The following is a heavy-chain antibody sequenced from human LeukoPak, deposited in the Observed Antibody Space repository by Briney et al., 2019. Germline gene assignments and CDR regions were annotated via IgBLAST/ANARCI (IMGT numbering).Heavy chain of an antibody. J-gene: IGHJ4*02. CDR1: GYTFTSSG. D-gene: IGHD5-24*01. CDR2: IGAYNGNT. Sequence: ASVKVSCKASGYTFTSSGISWVRQAPGQGLEWMGWIGAYNGNTNYAQELQGRVTMTTDTSTSTAYMELRSLRSDDTAVYYCARGFCRDGYSDYWGQGTLVTVSS. CDR3: ARGFCRDGYSDY. V-gene: IGHV1-18*01.